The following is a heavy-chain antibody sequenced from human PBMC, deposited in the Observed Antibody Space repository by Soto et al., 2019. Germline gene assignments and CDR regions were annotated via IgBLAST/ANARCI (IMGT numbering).Heavy chain of an antibody. J-gene: IGHJ5*02. Sequence: PGGSLRLSCAASGFTVSSNYMSWVRQAPGKGLEWVSVIYSGGSTYYADSVKGRFTISRDNSKNTLYLQMNSLRAEDTAVYYCARVGYDILTDPPNWFGPWGQGTLGTVS. CDR3: ARVGYDILTDPPNWFGP. D-gene: IGHD3-9*01. CDR2: IYSGGST. V-gene: IGHV3-66*01. CDR1: GFTVSSNY.